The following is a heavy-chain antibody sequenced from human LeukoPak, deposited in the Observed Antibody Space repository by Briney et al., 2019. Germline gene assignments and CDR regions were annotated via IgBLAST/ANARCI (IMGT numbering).Heavy chain of an antibody. J-gene: IGHJ5*01. CDR2: IKQDGSEK. Sequence: GGSVRLSCAASGFTFSSYWMSWVRQAPGKGLEWVANIKQDGSEKYYVDSVKGRFTISRDNAKNSLYLQMNSLRAEDTAVYYCATYSTKNAREFESWGQGTLVTVSS. D-gene: IGHD2/OR15-2a*01. V-gene: IGHV3-7*01. CDR1: GFTFSSYW. CDR3: ATYSTKNAREFES.